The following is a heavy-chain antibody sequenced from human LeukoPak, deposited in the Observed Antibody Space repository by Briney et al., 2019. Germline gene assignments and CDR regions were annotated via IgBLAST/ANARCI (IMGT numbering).Heavy chain of an antibody. Sequence: SETLSLTCTVSGGSISSSSYYWGWIRQPPGKRLEWIGSIYYSGSTYYNPSLKSRVTISVDTSKNQFSRKLSSVTAADTAVYYCASRSGLDFDYWGQGTLVTVSS. J-gene: IGHJ4*02. D-gene: IGHD3-3*01. CDR3: ASRSGLDFDY. CDR2: IYYSGST. V-gene: IGHV4-39*01. CDR1: GGSISSSSYY.